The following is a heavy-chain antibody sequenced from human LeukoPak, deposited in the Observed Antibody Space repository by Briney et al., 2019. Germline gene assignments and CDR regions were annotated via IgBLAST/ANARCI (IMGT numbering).Heavy chain of an antibody. CDR2: IYESGTT. CDR3: ARGAWATRLAS. D-gene: IGHD2-15*01. V-gene: IGHV4-34*01. Sequence: SETLSLTCAVYGESLNSYYWSWVRQPPGEGLEWIGEIYESGTTKYNPSLKSRVAISMVPSKQQFSLRLSSVTAAGTAVYYCARGAWATRLASWGLGTPVIVSS. J-gene: IGHJ4*02. CDR1: GESLNSYY.